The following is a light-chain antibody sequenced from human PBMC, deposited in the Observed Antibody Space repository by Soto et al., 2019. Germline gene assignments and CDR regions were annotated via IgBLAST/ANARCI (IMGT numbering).Light chain of an antibody. Sequence: DIQMTQSPATLSASVGDRVTITCRASQSISSYLNWYQQQPGKAPKLLIYAASTLQSGVPSRFSGSGSGTDFTLTISSLQPEDVATYYCQKYNSAAWTFGQGTKVDI. CDR1: QSISSY. CDR2: AAS. CDR3: QKYNSAAWT. J-gene: IGKJ1*01. V-gene: IGKV1-27*01.